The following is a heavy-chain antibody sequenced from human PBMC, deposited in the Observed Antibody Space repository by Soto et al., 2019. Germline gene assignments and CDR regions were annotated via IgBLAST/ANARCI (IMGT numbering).Heavy chain of an antibody. CDR1: GLIFSDVW. J-gene: IGHJ4*02. Sequence: EVQLVESGGGVVKPGGSLRLSCAASGLIFSDVWMTWVRQAPGKGLEWVGRIKTKPDDGTIDYAAPVRGRFTISRDDSKNTLYLQMKSLTPDDTGVYYCTTSNLGVDFWGPGNLVTVSS. CDR3: TTSNLGVDF. CDR2: IKTKPDDGTI. V-gene: IGHV3-15*01. D-gene: IGHD1-1*01.